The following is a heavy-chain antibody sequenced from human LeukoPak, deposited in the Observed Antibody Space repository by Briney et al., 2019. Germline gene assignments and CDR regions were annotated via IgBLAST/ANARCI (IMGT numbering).Heavy chain of an antibody. D-gene: IGHD1-26*01. CDR2: IYHSGST. V-gene: IGHV4-38-2*02. J-gene: IGHJ4*02. CDR3: ARENSGTYYGDS. Sequence: SETLSLTCAVSGYSISSGYYWGWIRQPPGKELEWIGSIYHSGSTYYNPSLESRVTISVDTSKNQFSLKLNSVTAADTAVYYCARENSGTYYGDSWGQGTLVTVSS. CDR1: GYSISSGYY.